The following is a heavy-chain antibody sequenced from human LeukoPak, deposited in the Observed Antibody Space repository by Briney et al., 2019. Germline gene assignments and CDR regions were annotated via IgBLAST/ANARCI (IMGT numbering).Heavy chain of an antibody. CDR2: ISSGSSTI. V-gene: IGHV3-48*01. CDR3: ARGLGSYAYSDAFDI. Sequence: GGSLRLSCAASGFTFSTYSMNWVRQAPGKGLEWVSYISSGSSTIYYADSVKGRFTISRDNAKNSLYLQMNSLRAEDTAVYYCARGLGSYAYSDAFDIWGQGTMVTVSS. D-gene: IGHD5-18*01. J-gene: IGHJ3*02. CDR1: GFTFSTYS.